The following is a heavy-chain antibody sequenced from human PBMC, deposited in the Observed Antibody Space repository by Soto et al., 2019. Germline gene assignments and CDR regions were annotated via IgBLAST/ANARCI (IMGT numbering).Heavy chain of an antibody. V-gene: IGHV1-18*01. D-gene: IGHD3-3*01. Sequence: QVQLVQSGIQVRRPGASVTVSCKASGYSFSNYGISRVRQAPGQGLEWMGWVSAYNGNTKYVQKYQDRVTMSTATSTTTAYMELKSLRSDDTAVYYCARASRLWSGYLIDFWGPGTLVTVSS. CDR2: VSAYNGNT. CDR3: ARASRLWSGYLIDF. CDR1: GYSFSNYG. J-gene: IGHJ4*02.